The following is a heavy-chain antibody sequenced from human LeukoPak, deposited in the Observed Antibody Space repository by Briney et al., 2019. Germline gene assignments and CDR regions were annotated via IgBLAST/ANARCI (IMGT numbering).Heavy chain of an antibody. CDR2: ISSGSSTI. CDR1: GFTFSSYS. V-gene: IGHV3-48*01. Sequence: GGSLRLXCAASGFTFSSYSMNWVRQAPGKGLEWVSYISSGSSTIYYADSVKGRFTISRDNAKNSLYLQMNSLRAEDTAVYYCARDEVYALFYWGQGTLVTVSS. J-gene: IGHJ4*02. D-gene: IGHD2-8*01. CDR3: ARDEVYALFY.